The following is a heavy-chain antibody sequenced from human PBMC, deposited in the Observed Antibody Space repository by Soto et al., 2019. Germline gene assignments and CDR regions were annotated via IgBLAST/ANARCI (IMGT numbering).Heavy chain of an antibody. Sequence: QVQLVQSGAEVKKPGASVKVSCKASGYTFTGYYVHWVRQAPGQGLEWMGWINPNSGGTNYAQTFQGRVTMTRDTSISTAYMELSRLRSDDTAVYYCARDPGITGTRKFDYWGQGTLVTVSS. D-gene: IGHD3-10*01. CDR1: GYTFTGYY. CDR3: ARDPGITGTRKFDY. CDR2: INPNSGGT. J-gene: IGHJ4*02. V-gene: IGHV1-2*02.